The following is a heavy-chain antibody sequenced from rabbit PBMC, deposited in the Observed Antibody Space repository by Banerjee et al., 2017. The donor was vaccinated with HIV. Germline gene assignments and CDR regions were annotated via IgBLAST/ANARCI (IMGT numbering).Heavy chain of an antibody. CDR2: IDPVFGIA. J-gene: IGHJ6*01. Sequence: FAFTTYYMSWVRQAPGKGLEWIGSIDPVFGIANYANWVNGRFTISRDNAQNTVDLRINSLTAADTATYFCARDYNSGWDLRGPGTLVTVS. CDR1: FAFTTYY. D-gene: IGHD4-1*01. V-gene: IGHV1S7*01. CDR3: ARDYNSGWDL.